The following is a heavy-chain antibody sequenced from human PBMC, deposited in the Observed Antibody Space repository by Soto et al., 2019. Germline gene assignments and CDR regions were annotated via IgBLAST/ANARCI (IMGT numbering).Heavy chain of an antibody. CDR3: AKDRYSSLYYFDN. V-gene: IGHV3-9*01. CDR2: ISWNSVSI. Sequence: GGSLRLSCAASGFTFDDYAMHWVRQAPGKGLEWVSGISWNSVSIDYADSVKGRFTISRDNAKNSLYLQMNSLRAEDTALYYCAKDRYSSLYYFDNWGQGALVNVSS. CDR1: GFTFDDYA. D-gene: IGHD6-19*01. J-gene: IGHJ4*02.